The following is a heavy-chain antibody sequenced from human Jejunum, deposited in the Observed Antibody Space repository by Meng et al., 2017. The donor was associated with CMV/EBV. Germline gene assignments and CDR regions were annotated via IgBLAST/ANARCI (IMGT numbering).Heavy chain of an antibody. D-gene: IGHD3-22*01. CDR1: YA. V-gene: IGHV3-23*01. Sequence: YAMSWVRQAPGKGLELVSTIAGSGDSTYYADSVKGRFTISRDNSKNTLNLQMNSLRAEDTAVYYCAKQTYYHDTSGYYEPFYFDHWGQGTLVTVSS. CDR2: IAGSGDST. J-gene: IGHJ4*02. CDR3: AKQTYYHDTSGYYEPFYFDH.